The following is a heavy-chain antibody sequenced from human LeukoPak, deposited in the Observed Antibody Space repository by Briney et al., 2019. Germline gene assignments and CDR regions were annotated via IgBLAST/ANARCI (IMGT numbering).Heavy chain of an antibody. CDR2: INHSGST. V-gene: IGHV4-34*01. D-gene: IGHD3-10*01. J-gene: IGHJ4*02. Sequence: KPAETLSLTCAVYGGSFSGYSWSWIRQPPGKGLEWIGEINHSGSTNYNPSLKSRVTISVDTTKNQSSLKLRSVTEADTALYYCARARQTKLWHNMPFNYWGQGTLVTVSS. CDR3: ARARQTKLWHNMPFNY. CDR1: GGSFSGYS.